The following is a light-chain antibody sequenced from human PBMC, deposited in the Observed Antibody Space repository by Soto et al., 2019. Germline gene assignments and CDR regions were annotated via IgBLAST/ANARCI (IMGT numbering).Light chain of an antibody. CDR1: QNIRTY. CDR2: DAS. V-gene: IGKV1-33*01. CDR3: QQYDDLPFT. Sequence: DIQMTQSPSSLSASVGDRVTITCQASQNIRTYLHWYQQKPGQAPKLLIDDASHLVIGVPSRFSGSGSGTDFTFTISSLQPEDIATYYCQQYDDLPFTFGPGTKGDIK. J-gene: IGKJ3*01.